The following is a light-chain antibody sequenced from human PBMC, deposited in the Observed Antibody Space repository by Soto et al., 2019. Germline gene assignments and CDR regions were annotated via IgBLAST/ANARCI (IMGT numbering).Light chain of an antibody. CDR2: EVS. CDR3: SSYTSSSTPYV. J-gene: IGLJ1*01. Sequence: QSALTLPASVSGSPGQSITISCTGTSSDVGGYNYVSWYQQHTGKAPKLMIYEVSNRPSGVSNRFSGSKSGNTASLTISGLQAEDEADYYCSSYTSSSTPYVFGTGTKVTVL. V-gene: IGLV2-14*01. CDR1: SSDVGGYNY.